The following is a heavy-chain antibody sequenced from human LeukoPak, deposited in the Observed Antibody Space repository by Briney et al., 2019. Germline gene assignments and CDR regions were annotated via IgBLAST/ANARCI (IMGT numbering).Heavy chain of an antibody. CDR2: IYHSGST. J-gene: IGHJ5*02. Sequence: PSETLSLTCAVPGGSISSGGYSWSWIRQPPGTGLEWIGYIYHSGSTYYNPSLKSRVTISVDRSKNQFSLKLSSVTAADTAVYYCARAEVDYGDYGGRFDPWGQGTLVTVSS. CDR3: ARAEVDYGDYGGRFDP. CDR1: GGSISSGGYS. V-gene: IGHV4-30-2*01. D-gene: IGHD4-17*01.